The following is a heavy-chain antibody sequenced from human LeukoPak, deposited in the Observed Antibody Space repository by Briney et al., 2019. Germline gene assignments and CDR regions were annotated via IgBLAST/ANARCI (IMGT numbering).Heavy chain of an antibody. CDR1: VVSFNGYY. D-gene: IGHD3-10*01. CDR3: ARFRARGSGGYYNHSFDI. CDR2: INHSGST. V-gene: IGHV4-34*01. Sequence: PSETLSLTCAVYVVSFNGYYWSWIRQPPGRGLEWIGEINHSGSTSYNPSLKSRVTISVGTSKNQTSLKLSYVTAADTALYYRARFRARGSGGYYNHSFDIWGQGTMVTVSS. J-gene: IGHJ3*02.